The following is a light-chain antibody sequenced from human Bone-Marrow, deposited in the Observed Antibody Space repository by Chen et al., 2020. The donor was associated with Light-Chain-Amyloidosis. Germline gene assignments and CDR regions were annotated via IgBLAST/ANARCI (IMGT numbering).Light chain of an antibody. CDR2: DAS. Sequence: EVVFTQSTATLSLSPGERATLSCRASQTISTHLVWYQQKPGQVPRLLIYDASTSATGIPARFSGSGSGTDFTLSISSLEAEDFAVYYCQHRGGWPPLSFGGGTKIEIK. V-gene: IGKV3-11*01. CDR3: QHRGGWPPLS. CDR1: QTISTH. J-gene: IGKJ4*01.